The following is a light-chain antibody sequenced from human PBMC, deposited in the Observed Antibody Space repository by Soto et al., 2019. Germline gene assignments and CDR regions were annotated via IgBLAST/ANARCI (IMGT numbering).Light chain of an antibody. V-gene: IGKV2-28*01. Sequence: DIVMTQSPLSLPVTPGEPASISCRSSQSLLHSNGYTYLDWYLQKPGQSPQLLIYLGSNRASGVPDRFSGSGSGTDFTLEISGVEAEDVGVYYCMQGSHRPPTFGQATKVDIK. CDR1: QSLLHSNGYTY. CDR3: MQGSHRPPT. CDR2: LGS. J-gene: IGKJ1*01.